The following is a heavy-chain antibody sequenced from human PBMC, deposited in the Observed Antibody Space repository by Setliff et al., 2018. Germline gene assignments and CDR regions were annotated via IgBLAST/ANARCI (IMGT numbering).Heavy chain of an antibody. CDR3: ARAHRYFSDTSGYFYDQGRSAFDV. V-gene: IGHV3-20*04. Sequence: GESLKISCAASGFTFDDYVMSWVRQAPGKGLEWVSDINRNGGRIGYADPVKGRFTISRDNAKNSLYLQMNSLGAEDTALYYCARAHRYFSDTSGYFYDQGRSAFDVWGQGTMGTVSS. D-gene: IGHD3-22*01. CDR2: INRNGGRI. CDR1: GFTFDDYV. J-gene: IGHJ3*01.